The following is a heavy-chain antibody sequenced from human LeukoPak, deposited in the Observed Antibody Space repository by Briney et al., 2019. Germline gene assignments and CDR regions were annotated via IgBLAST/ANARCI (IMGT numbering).Heavy chain of an antibody. Sequence: GGSLRLSCAASGFTFSSYAMHWVRQAPGKGLEWVAVISYDGSNKYYADPVKGRFTISRDNSKNTLYPQMNSLRAEDTAMFYCAKGKTGSYYFDFWGQGTLVTVSS. CDR3: AKGKTGSYYFDF. D-gene: IGHD1-26*01. J-gene: IGHJ4*02. V-gene: IGHV3-30-3*01. CDR2: ISYDGSNK. CDR1: GFTFSSYA.